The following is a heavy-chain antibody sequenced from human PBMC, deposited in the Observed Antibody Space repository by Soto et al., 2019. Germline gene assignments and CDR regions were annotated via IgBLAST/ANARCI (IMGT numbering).Heavy chain of an antibody. Sequence: SETLSLTCTVSGGSINSHYWSWVRQPPGKALEWIGYIYYIGTTDYNPALKSRVTISLDRSKTQFSLTMNSVTTADTGVYYCARVGYCTGGSCSSDRWFDSWGPGTLVTVSS. J-gene: IGHJ5*01. CDR2: IYYIGTT. CDR3: ARVGYCTGGSCSSDRWFDS. D-gene: IGHD2-15*01. V-gene: IGHV4-59*11. CDR1: GGSINSHY.